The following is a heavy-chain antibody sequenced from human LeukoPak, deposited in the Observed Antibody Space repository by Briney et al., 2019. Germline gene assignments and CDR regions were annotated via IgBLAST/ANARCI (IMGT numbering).Heavy chain of an antibody. D-gene: IGHD3-10*01. CDR2: IYGGGNT. J-gene: IGHJ4*02. CDR1: GLIASSNY. V-gene: IGHV3-53*01. Sequence: GGSLRLSCSFSGLIASSNYMAWVRQAPGKGLQWISFIYGGGNTLYADSVMGRFSISRDNSKTTLYLQMNSLRAEDTAVYYCAKDRISYTTSPGELSHWGQGTLVIVSS. CDR3: AKDRISYTTSPGELSH.